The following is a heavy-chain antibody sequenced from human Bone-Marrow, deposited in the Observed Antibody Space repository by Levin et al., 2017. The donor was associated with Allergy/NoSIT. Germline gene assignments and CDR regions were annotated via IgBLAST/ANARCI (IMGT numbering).Heavy chain of an antibody. CDR2: ISYDGSDK. CDR3: ARVFLSYAFDV. D-gene: IGHD3-16*01. CDR1: GFTFGSYD. V-gene: IGHV3-33*05. Sequence: GESLKISCVASGFTFGSYDMHWVRQAPGKGLQWVAFISYDGSDKYYADSVKGRFTISRGNSKNTLYLQMDSLRAEDTALYYCARVFLSYAFDVWGQGAMVTVSS. J-gene: IGHJ3*01.